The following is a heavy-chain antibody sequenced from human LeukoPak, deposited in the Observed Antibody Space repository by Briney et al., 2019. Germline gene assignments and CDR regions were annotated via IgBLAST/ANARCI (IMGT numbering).Heavy chain of an antibody. Sequence: GGSLRLSCAASGFSFSSYAMNWVRQAPGKGLEWVSVISGSGGSTYYADSVKGRFTISRDNSKNTLDLQMNSLRAEDTAVYYCASPRITGTSRPFDYWGQGALVTVSS. D-gene: IGHD1-7*01. V-gene: IGHV3-23*01. CDR3: ASPRITGTSRPFDY. J-gene: IGHJ4*02. CDR2: ISGSGGST. CDR1: GFSFSSYA.